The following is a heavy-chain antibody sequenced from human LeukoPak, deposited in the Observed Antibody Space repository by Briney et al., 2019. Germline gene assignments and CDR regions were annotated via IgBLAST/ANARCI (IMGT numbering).Heavy chain of an antibody. Sequence: GGSLRLSCAASGFTFNECAMNWVRQAPGKGLEWVSTISAGGGSTYYADSVKGRFTISRDNAKNSLYLQMNSLRAEDTAVYYCARELGYCSGGSCYSDDAFDIWGQGTMVTVSS. D-gene: IGHD2-15*01. CDR3: ARELGYCSGGSCYSDDAFDI. J-gene: IGHJ3*02. CDR1: GFTFNECA. V-gene: IGHV3-23*01. CDR2: ISAGGGST.